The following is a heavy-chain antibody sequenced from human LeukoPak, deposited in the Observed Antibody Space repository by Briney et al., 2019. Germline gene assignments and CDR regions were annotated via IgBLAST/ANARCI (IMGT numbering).Heavy chain of an antibody. D-gene: IGHD5-18*01. CDR3: ARSPGYSYVEGCFDL. V-gene: IGHV3-11*01. CDR1: GFTFDDYA. J-gene: IGHJ2*01. Sequence: GGSLRLSCAASGFTFDDYAMHWVRQAPGKGLEWVSYISSSGSTIYYADSVQGRFTISKDNAKNSLYLQMNSLRAEDTAVYYCARSPGYSYVEGCFDLWGRGTLVTVSS. CDR2: ISSSGSTI.